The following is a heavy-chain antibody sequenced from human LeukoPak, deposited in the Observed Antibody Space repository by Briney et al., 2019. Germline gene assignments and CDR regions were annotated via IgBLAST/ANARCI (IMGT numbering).Heavy chain of an antibody. CDR1: GGSISSGGYY. D-gene: IGHD5/OR15-5a*01. Sequence: SETLSLTCTVSGGSISSGGYYWSWIRQPPGKGLEWIGYIYHSGSTYYNPSLKSRVTISVDRSKNQFSLKLSSVTAADTAVYYCARDVYSVTLVRAFDIWGQGTMVTVSS. CDR3: ARDVYSVTLVRAFDI. CDR2: IYHSGST. V-gene: IGHV4-30-2*01. J-gene: IGHJ3*02.